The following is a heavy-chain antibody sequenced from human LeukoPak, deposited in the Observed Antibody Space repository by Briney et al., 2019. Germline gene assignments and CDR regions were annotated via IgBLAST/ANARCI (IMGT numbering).Heavy chain of an antibody. CDR1: GFTFDDYG. CDR3: ARGMGYDSSGYYGAFDI. Sequence: GGSLRLSCAASGFTFDDYGMSWVRQAPGKGLEWVSGINWNGGSTGYADSVKGRFTTSRDNAKNSLYLQMNSLRAEDTALYYCARGMGYDSSGYYGAFDIWGQGTMVTVSS. V-gene: IGHV3-20*04. D-gene: IGHD3-22*01. J-gene: IGHJ3*02. CDR2: INWNGGST.